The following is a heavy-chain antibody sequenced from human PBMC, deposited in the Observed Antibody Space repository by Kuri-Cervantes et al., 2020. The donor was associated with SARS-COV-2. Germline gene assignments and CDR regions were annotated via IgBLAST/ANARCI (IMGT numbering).Heavy chain of an antibody. CDR2: INPNSGGT. V-gene: IGHV1-2*02. J-gene: IGHJ6*02. CDR3: ARGDVVVPAAIRSLVWCGMDV. Sequence: ASVKVSCKASGYTFTGYYMHWVRQAPGQGLEWMGWINPNSGGTNYAQKFQGRVTMTRDTSISTAYMELSRLRSDDTAVYYCARGDVVVPAAIRSLVWCGMDVWGQGTMVTVSS. D-gene: IGHD2-2*01. CDR1: GYTFTGYY.